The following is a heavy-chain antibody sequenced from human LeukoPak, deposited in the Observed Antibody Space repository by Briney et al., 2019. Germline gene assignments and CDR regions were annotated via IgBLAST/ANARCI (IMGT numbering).Heavy chain of an antibody. CDR1: GFTFSSYS. CDR2: ISSSSSTI. J-gene: IGHJ5*02. CDR3: ARDPPHLIRKGGYLLDP. Sequence: GGSLRLSCAASGFTFSSYSMNWVRQAPGKRLEWVSYISSSSSTIYYADSVKGRFTISRDNSKNTLYLQMNSLRAEDTAVYYCARDPPHLIRKGGYLLDPWGQGTLVTVSS. D-gene: IGHD3-22*01. V-gene: IGHV3-48*01.